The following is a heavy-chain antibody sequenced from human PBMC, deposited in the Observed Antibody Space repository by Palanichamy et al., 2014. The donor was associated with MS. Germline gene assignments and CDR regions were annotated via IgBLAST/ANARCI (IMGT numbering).Heavy chain of an antibody. J-gene: IGHJ6*02. CDR3: ARDLSLMVRGVNVYGMDV. Sequence: QVQLVESGGGVVQPGRSLRLSYAASGFTFSSYGMHWVRQAPGKGLEWVAVIWYDGSNKYYADSVKGRFTISRDNSKNTLYLQMNSLRAEDTAVYYCARDLSLMVRGVNVYGMDVWGQGTTVTVSS. D-gene: IGHD3-10*01. CDR2: IWYDGSNK. V-gene: IGHV3-33*01. CDR1: GFTFSSYG.